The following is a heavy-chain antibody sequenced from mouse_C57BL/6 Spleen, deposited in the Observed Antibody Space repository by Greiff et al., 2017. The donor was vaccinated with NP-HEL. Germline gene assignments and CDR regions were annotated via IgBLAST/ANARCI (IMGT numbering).Heavy chain of an antibody. CDR3: ARVGGYDSWFAY. V-gene: IGHV1-69*01. D-gene: IGHD2-4*01. Sequence: QVQLQQPGAELVMPGASVKLSCKASGYTFTSYWMHWVKQRPGQGLEWIGEIDPSDSYTNYNQKFKGKSTLTVDKSSSTAYMQLSSLTSEDSAVYYCARVGGYDSWFAYWGQGTLVTVSA. CDR1: GYTFTSYW. J-gene: IGHJ3*01. CDR2: IDPSDSYT.